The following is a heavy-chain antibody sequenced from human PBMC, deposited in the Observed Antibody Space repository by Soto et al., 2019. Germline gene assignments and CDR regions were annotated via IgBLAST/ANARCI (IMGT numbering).Heavy chain of an antibody. V-gene: IGHV6-1*01. D-gene: IGHD5-18*01. CDR2: TYYRSKWYN. Sequence: SQTLSLTCAISGDSVSSNSAAWNWIRQSPSRGLEWLGRTYYRSKWYNDYAVSVKSRITINPDTSKNQFSLQLNSVTPEDTAVYYCGRDSRVRYGYSYYFDYWGQGTLVTVSS. J-gene: IGHJ4*02. CDR1: GDSVSSNSAA. CDR3: GRDSRVRYGYSYYFDY.